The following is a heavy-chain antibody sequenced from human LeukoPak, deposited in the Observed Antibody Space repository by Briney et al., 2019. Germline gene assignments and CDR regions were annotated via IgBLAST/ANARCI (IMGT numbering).Heavy chain of an antibody. CDR2: IKQDGSEK. CDR3: ARVPAGKVPWFDP. CDR1: GFTFSSYL. V-gene: IGHV3-7*01. Sequence: PGGSLRLSCAASGFTFSSYLMSWVRQAPGKGLEWVANIKQDGSEKYYVDSVKGRFTISRDNAKNSLYLQMNSLRAEDTAVYYCARVPAGKVPWFDPWGQGTLVTVSS. J-gene: IGHJ5*02.